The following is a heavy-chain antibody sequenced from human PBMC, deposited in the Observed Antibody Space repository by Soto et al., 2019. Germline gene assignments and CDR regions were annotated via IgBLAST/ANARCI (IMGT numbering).Heavy chain of an antibody. CDR3: AKAVVVVVAATLYFDY. J-gene: IGHJ4*02. CDR2: ISGSGRTT. D-gene: IGHD2-15*01. Sequence: PGGSLRLSCAATGFTFSSYTINWVRQAPGKGLEWVSYISGSGRTTYYADSVKGRFTISRDNAKNTLYLQLNSLRAEDAAVYYCAKAVVVVVAATLYFDYWGQGTLVSVSS. V-gene: IGHV3-48*01. CDR1: GFTFSSYT.